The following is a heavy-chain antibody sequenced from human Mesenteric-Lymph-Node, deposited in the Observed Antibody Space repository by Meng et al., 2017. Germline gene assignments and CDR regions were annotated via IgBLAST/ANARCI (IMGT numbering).Heavy chain of an antibody. CDR1: GFTVNNNY. CDR3: AREGIAAASSVDY. CDR2: MYSGAGT. J-gene: IGHJ4*02. D-gene: IGHD6-13*01. V-gene: IGHV3-66*01. Sequence: GESLKISCAGSGFTVNNNYMTWVRQAPGKGLEWVSVMYSGAGTYYADSVKGRFTVSRDNAKNSLYLQMNSLRAEDTAVYYCAREGIAAASSVDYWGQGTLVTVSS.